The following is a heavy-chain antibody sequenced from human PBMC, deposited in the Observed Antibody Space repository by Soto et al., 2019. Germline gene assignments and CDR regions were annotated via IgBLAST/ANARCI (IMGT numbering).Heavy chain of an antibody. Sequence: VQLVQSGAEVKKPGSSVKVSCKASGGTFSSYAISWVRQAPGQGLEWMGGIIPIFGTANYAQKFQGRVTITADESTSTAYMELSSLRSEDTAVYYCARRIVLMVYADLYYYYGMDVWGQGTTVTVSS. CDR3: ARRIVLMVYADLYYYYGMDV. CDR1: GGTFSSYA. V-gene: IGHV1-69*01. D-gene: IGHD2-8*01. CDR2: IIPIFGTA. J-gene: IGHJ6*02.